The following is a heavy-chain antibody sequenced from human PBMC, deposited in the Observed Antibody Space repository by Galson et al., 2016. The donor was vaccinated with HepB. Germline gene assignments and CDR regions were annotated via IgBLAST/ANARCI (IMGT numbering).Heavy chain of an antibody. CDR1: GGTLRNQA. CDR2: IIPIFGTI. V-gene: IGHV1-69*13. Sequence: SVKVSCKASGGTLRNQAITWVRQAPGQGLEWMGGIIPIFGTINYAQKFQGRVTITADESTSTAYMEVSSLRSEDTAVYYCARVTATKNFHYGMDVGGQGTTVTVSS. J-gene: IGHJ6*02. CDR3: ARVTATKNFHYGMDV. D-gene: IGHD5-12*01.